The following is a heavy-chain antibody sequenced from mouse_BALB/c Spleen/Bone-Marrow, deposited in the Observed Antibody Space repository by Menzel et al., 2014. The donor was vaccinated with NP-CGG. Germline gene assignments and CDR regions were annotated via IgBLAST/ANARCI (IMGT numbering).Heavy chain of an antibody. CDR3: ARDYYGSTSFAY. J-gene: IGHJ3*01. Sequence: EVQLQQSGPELVKPGASVKMSCKASGYTFTTYVMHWVKQKPGQGLEWIGYINPYNDDSKYNEKFKGKATLTSDKSSSPAYMELSSLTSEASAVYCCARDYYGSTSFAYWGQATLVNVSA. CDR2: INPYNDDS. D-gene: IGHD1-1*01. CDR1: GYTFTTYV. V-gene: IGHV1-14*01.